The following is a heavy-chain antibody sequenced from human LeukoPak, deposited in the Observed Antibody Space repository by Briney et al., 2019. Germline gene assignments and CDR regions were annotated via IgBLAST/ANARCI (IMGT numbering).Heavy chain of an antibody. CDR3: ARSGSLGTFDI. D-gene: IGHD1-26*01. V-gene: IGHV5-51*01. CDR2: IYPGDSDT. Sequence: GASLKISCKGSGSSFTNYWTGWVRQMPGKSLEWMGIIYPGDSDTRYSPSFQGQVAISADKAISTAYLQWSGLKASDTAIYYCARSGSLGTFDIWGQGTMVTVSS. CDR1: GSSFTNYW. J-gene: IGHJ3*02.